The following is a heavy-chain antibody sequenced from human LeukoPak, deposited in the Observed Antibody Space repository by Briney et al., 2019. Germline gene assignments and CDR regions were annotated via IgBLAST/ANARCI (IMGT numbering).Heavy chain of an antibody. Sequence: GGSLRLSCAASGFTFSSYSMNWVRQAPGKGLEWVSYISSSSSTIYYADSVKGRFTISRDNAKNSLYLQMNSLRAEDTAVYYCVRSGPAASNYYYYMDVWGKGTTVTVSS. D-gene: IGHD6-13*01. CDR2: ISSSSSTI. V-gene: IGHV3-48*04. CDR3: VRSGPAASNYYYYMDV. CDR1: GFTFSSYS. J-gene: IGHJ6*03.